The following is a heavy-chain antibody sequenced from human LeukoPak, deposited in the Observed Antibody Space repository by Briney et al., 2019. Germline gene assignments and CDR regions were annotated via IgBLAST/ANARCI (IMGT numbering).Heavy chain of an antibody. CDR3: ARNLLIIGGGDGFDI. V-gene: IGHV4-4*07. Sequence: SETLSLTCSVSGGSTISYYWSWIRQPAGKGLEWIGRIYTSGSTNYNPSLKSRVTMSVDTSKNQFSLKLSSVTAADTAFYYCARNLLIIGGGDGFDIWGQGTMVTVSS. CDR2: IYTSGST. CDR1: GGSTISYY. D-gene: IGHD2-15*01. J-gene: IGHJ3*02.